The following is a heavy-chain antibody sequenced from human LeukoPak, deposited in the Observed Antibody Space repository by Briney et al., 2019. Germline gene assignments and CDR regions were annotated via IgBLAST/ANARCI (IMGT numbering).Heavy chain of an antibody. CDR2: ISSSSSYI. CDR1: GFTFSSYS. Sequence: PGRSLRLSCAASGFTFSSYSMNWVRQAPGKGLEWVSSISSSSSYIYYADSVKGRFTISRDNAKNSLYLQMNSLRAEDTAVYYCARVGRYCSGGSCLDYWGQGTLVTVSS. J-gene: IGHJ4*02. CDR3: ARVGRYCSGGSCLDY. D-gene: IGHD2-15*01. V-gene: IGHV3-21*01.